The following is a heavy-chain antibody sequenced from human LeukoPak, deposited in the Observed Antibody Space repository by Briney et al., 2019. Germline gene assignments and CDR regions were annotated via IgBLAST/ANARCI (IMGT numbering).Heavy chain of an antibody. CDR1: SGSMTDSC. CDR3: TREGYDRSGYFLDF. V-gene: IGHV4-59*12. J-gene: IGHJ4*02. CDR2: IYPDGRI. D-gene: IGHD3-22*01. Sequence: SETPSLTCSVSSGSMTDSCWSWFRQAPGKGFEWLGFIYPDGRIEYSPSLRSRVTFSVATSKLEATVRLSSVTASDTAVYYCTREGYDRSGYFLDFWGQGTLVTVSS.